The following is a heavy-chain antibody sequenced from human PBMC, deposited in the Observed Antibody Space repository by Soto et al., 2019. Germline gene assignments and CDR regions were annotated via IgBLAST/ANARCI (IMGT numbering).Heavy chain of an antibody. Sequence: QVQLQESGPGLVKPSETLSLTCTVSGGSIISYYWSWIRQPPGKGLEWIWYIYYSGSNNYNPSLKSRVTISVETCKNQFSLKLSSVTAADTAVYYCARRYGGTGDYWGQGTMVTVSS. CDR1: GGSIISYY. D-gene: IGHD2-15*01. CDR2: IYYSGSN. CDR3: ARRYGGTGDY. V-gene: IGHV4-59*08. J-gene: IGHJ4*02.